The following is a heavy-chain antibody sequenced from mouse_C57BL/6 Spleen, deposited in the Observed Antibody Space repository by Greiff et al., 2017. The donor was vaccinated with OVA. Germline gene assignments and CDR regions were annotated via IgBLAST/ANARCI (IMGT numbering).Heavy chain of an antibody. CDR2: IGAGGGYT. J-gene: IGHJ3*01. CDR1: GFTFNSSA. V-gene: IGHV5-4*01. Sequence: EVKLLESGAGLVKPGGSLKLSCAASGFTFNSSAMSWVRQTPEQRLEWVATIGAGGGYTYYPDNVKGRFTISADTAYNNLYLQMSHLKSEDTAMYCGARDGDEDFLFAYWGQGTLVTVSA. CDR3: ARDGDEDFLFAY.